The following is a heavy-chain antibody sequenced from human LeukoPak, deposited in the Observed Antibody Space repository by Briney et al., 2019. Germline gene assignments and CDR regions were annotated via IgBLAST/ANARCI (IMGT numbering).Heavy chain of an antibody. CDR2: IIPIFGTA. V-gene: IGHV1-69*05. Sequence: SVKVSCKASGGTFSSYAISWLRQAPGQGLEWMGGIIPIFGTANYAQKFQGRVTITTYESTSTAYMELSGLRSEDTAVYYCARLYSGYDEYYFDYWGQRTLVTVSS. J-gene: IGHJ4*02. D-gene: IGHD5-12*01. CDR1: GGTFSSYA. CDR3: ARLYSGYDEYYFDY.